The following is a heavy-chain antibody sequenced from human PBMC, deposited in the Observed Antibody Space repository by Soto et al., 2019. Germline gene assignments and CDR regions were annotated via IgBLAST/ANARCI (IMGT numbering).Heavy chain of an antibody. J-gene: IGHJ5*02. CDR1: GFTFTSSA. CDR3: ARDSPQNSYALNWFDP. CDR2: IVVGSGNT. D-gene: IGHD5-18*01. Sequence: SVKVSCKASGFTFTSSAMQWVRQARGQRLEWIGWIVVGSGNTNYAQKFQERVTITRDMSTSTAYMELSSLRSEDTAVYYCARDSPQNSYALNWFDPWGQGTLVTVSS. V-gene: IGHV1-58*02.